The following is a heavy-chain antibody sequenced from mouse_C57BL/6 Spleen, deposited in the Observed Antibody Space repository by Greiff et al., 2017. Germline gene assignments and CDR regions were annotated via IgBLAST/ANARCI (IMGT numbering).Heavy chain of an antibody. J-gene: IGHJ2*01. CDR1: GYTFTSYW. D-gene: IGHD2-2*01. Sequence: VKLQQPGAELVKPGASVKLSCKASGYTFTSYWMHWVKQRPGRGLEWIGRIAPNSGGTKYNEKFKSKATLTVDKPSSTADMQLSSLTSEDSAVSYCARATMVTTGGVDYWGQGTTRTVSS. CDR3: ARATMVTTGGVDY. V-gene: IGHV1-72*01. CDR2: IAPNSGGT.